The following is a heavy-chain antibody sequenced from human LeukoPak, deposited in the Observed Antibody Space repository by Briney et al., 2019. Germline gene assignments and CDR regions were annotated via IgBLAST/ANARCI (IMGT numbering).Heavy chain of an antibody. Sequence: SETLSLTCAVYGGSFSGYSWSWIRHPPGKGLEWIGEINHSGSTNYNPSLKSRVTISVDTSKNQFSLKLSSVTAADTAVYYCARDPSTVVTPGYWGQGTLVTVSS. J-gene: IGHJ4*02. CDR1: GGSFSGYS. D-gene: IGHD4-23*01. CDR3: ARDPSTVVTPGY. CDR2: INHSGST. V-gene: IGHV4-34*01.